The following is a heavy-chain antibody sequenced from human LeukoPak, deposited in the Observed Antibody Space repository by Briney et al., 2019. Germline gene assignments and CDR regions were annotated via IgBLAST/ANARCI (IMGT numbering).Heavy chain of an antibody. CDR1: GYSFTSYW. Sequence: GESLKISCKGSGYSFTSYWIGWVRQMPGKGLEWMGIIYPGDSDTRYSPSFQGQVAISADKSISTAYLQWSSLKASDTAMYYCARAPLNDYTHFDYWGQGTLVTVSS. D-gene: IGHD4-11*01. V-gene: IGHV5-51*01. CDR2: IYPGDSDT. J-gene: IGHJ4*02. CDR3: ARAPLNDYTHFDY.